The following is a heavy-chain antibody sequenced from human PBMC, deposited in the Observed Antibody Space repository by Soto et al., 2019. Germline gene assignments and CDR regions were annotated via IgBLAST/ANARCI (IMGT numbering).Heavy chain of an antibody. D-gene: IGHD1-26*01. J-gene: IGHJ4*02. CDR3: ASSPYSGTTGYFDY. CDR2: IGRGDDK. CDR1: GFTFSDYV. Sequence: GSLRLSCEASGFTFSDYVMNWVRQGPGKGLEWVSTIGRGDDKYYADSVKGRFTISRDTSKNTLFLQMNSLRAEDTAVYYCASSPYSGTTGYFDYWGQGTLVTVSS. V-gene: IGHV3-23*01.